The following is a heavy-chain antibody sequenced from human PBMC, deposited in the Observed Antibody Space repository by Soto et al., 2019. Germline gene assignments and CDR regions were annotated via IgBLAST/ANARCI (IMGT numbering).Heavy chain of an antibody. D-gene: IGHD6-13*01. CDR2: FDPEDGET. Sequence: TSVKVTCKVSGYTLTELSMHWVRQAPGKGLEWMGGFDPEDGETIYAQKFQGRVTMTEDTSTDTAYMELSSLRSEDTAVYYCATGKLDSSLYYGMDVWGQGTTVTVSS. V-gene: IGHV1-24*01. CDR1: GYTLTELS. J-gene: IGHJ6*02. CDR3: ATGKLDSSLYYGMDV.